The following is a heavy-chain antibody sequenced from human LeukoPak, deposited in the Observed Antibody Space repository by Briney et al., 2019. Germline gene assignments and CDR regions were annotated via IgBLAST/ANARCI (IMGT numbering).Heavy chain of an antibody. CDR1: GYTFSSY. V-gene: IGHV1-46*01. Sequence: ASVKVSCKASGYTFSSYVHWVRQAPGQGLEWMGMIIPSDGFTSYAQKFQGRVTMTRDTSISTAYMELSRLRSDDTAVYYCASTSGYDSSGYLDAFDIWGQGTMVTVSS. CDR3: ASTSGYDSSGYLDAFDI. D-gene: IGHD3-22*01. CDR2: IIPSDGFT. J-gene: IGHJ3*02.